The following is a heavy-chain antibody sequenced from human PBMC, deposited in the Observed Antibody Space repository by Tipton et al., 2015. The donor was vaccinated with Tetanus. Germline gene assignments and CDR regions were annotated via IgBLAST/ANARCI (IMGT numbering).Heavy chain of an antibody. CDR2: IYPGDSDT. D-gene: IGHD2-8*01. CDR1: GYIFTNYW. J-gene: IGHJ4*02. CDR3: ARAHCTDGVCNFDF. V-gene: IGHV5-51*01. Sequence: QLVQSGGEVKKPGESLKISCKGSGYIFTNYWIGWARQQPGKGLEWMGIIYPGDSDTRYSPSFQGQVTISVDKSINTAYLQWSSLKASDTSVFYCARAHCTDGVCNFDFWGQGALVTVAS.